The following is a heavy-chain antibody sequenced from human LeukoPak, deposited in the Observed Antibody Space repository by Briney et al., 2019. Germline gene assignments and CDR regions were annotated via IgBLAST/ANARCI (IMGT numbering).Heavy chain of an antibody. Sequence: ASVKVSCKASGYTFTSYAMNWVRQAPGQGLEWMGWISAYNGNTNYAQKLQGRVTMTTDTSTSTAYMELRSLRSDDTAVYYCARVQYYYDSSGYYLGLGDYWGQGTLVTVSS. J-gene: IGHJ4*02. V-gene: IGHV1-18*01. CDR3: ARVQYYYDSSGYYLGLGDY. D-gene: IGHD3-22*01. CDR1: GYTFTSYA. CDR2: ISAYNGNT.